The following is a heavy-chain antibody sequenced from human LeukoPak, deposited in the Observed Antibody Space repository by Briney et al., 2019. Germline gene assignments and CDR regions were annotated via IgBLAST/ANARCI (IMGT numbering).Heavy chain of an antibody. CDR2: IYTSGST. V-gene: IGHV4-4*07. Sequence: SETLSLTCAVYGGSFSGYYWSWIRQPAGKGLEWIGRIYTSGSTNYNPSLKSRVTMSVDTSKNQFSLKLSSVTAADTAVYYCARDKDYGNNYFDYWGQGTLVTVSS. D-gene: IGHD3-10*01. CDR3: ARDKDYGNNYFDY. J-gene: IGHJ4*02. CDR1: GGSFSGYY.